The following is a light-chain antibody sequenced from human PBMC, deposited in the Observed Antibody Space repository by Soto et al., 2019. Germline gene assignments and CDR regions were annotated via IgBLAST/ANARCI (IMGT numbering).Light chain of an antibody. V-gene: IGKV3-20*01. Sequence: EIVLTQSPGTLSLSPGERATLSCRASQSVSSSYLAWYQQKPGQAHRLLIYGASSRATGIPDRFSGSVSGTDFTLTISRLEPEDFAVYYCQQYGSSPSTFGPGTKVDIK. CDR3: QQYGSSPST. J-gene: IGKJ3*01. CDR2: GAS. CDR1: QSVSSSY.